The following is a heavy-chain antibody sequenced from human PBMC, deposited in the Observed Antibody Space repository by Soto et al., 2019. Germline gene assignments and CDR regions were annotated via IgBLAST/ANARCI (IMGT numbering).Heavy chain of an antibody. J-gene: IGHJ6*02. D-gene: IGHD5-12*01. V-gene: IGHV3-30*18. CDR2: ISSDGSKK. Sequence: QVQLVESGGGVVQPGRSLRLSCAASRFISSTSGMHWVRQVPGKGLEWVAVISSDGSKKYYADSVKGRFTISRDKDKNTLYVEMNSLRAEDTAVNYCMKSLDDSSGYGDWGMEVWGHGTTVTVS. CDR1: RFISSTSG. CDR3: MKSLDDSSGYGDWGMEV.